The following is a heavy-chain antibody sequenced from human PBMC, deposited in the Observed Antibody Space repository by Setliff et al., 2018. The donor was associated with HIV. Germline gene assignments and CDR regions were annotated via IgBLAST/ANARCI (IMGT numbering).Heavy chain of an antibody. Sequence: EASVKVSCKASGGTFGSYAISWVRQAPGQGLEWMGGIIPIFGDTKYAQKFQDRVSLTRDTSLSTAYMELSSLTSDDTAIYYCARDMFEIWERSMAKGDEFDPWGQGSLVTVSS. J-gene: IGHJ5*02. CDR3: ARDMFEIWERSMAKGDEFDP. CDR1: GGTFGSYA. CDR2: IIPIFGDT. D-gene: IGHD3-10*02. V-gene: IGHV1-69*05.